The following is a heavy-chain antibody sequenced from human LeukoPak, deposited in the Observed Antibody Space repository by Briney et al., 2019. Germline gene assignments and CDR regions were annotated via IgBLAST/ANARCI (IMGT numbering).Heavy chain of an antibody. J-gene: IGHJ4*02. CDR3: ARQEYYYDSSGYTFDPFDY. CDR1: GGSISSYY. V-gene: IGHV4-4*09. CDR2: IYTSGST. D-gene: IGHD3-22*01. Sequence: PSETLSLTCTVSGGSISSYYWSWIRQPPGKGLEWIGYIYTSGSTNYNPSLKSRVTISVDTSKNQFPLKLSSVTAADTAVYYCARQEYYYDSSGYTFDPFDYWGQGTLVTVSS.